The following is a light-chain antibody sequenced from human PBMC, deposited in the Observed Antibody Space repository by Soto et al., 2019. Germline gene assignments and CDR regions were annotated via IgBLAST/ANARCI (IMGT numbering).Light chain of an antibody. CDR3: QLYGTSRT. J-gene: IGKJ1*01. Sequence: VVLPKSPGTLSLSPGERATLSCRASQSVTSSYLAWYQQKPGQAPRLLIYGVSTRAAGIPDRFVGSGSGTDFTLTITRLEPEDFAVFYCQLYGTSRTFGQGTKVDI. CDR1: QSVTSSY. CDR2: GVS. V-gene: IGKV3-20*01.